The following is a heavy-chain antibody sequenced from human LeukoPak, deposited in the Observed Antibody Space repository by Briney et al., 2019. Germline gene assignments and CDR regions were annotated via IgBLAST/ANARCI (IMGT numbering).Heavy chain of an antibody. J-gene: IGHJ3*02. CDR2: ISGSGGST. CDR1: GFTFSSYA. CDR3: ASCSDYYDSSGYPDAFDI. Sequence: GGSLRLSCAASGFTFSSYAVSWVRQAPGKGLEWVSAISGSGGSTYYADSVKGRFTISRDNSKNTLYLQMNSLRAEDTAVYYCASCSDYYDSSGYPDAFDIWGQGTMVTVSS. D-gene: IGHD3-22*01. V-gene: IGHV3-23*01.